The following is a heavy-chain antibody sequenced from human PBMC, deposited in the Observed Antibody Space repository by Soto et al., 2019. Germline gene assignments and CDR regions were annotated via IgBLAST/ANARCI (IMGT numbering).Heavy chain of an antibody. J-gene: IGHJ5*02. CDR2: IYNSGST. CDR1: GGSISSNY. Sequence: QVQLQESGPGLVKSSETLSLTCTVSGGSISSNYWSWIRQPPGKGLEWIGYIYNSGSTNYNPSLKCRVTISVDTSKNQFSLKLSSVTAADTAVYYCARLRVVVGTSDWFDPWGQGTLVTVSS. D-gene: IGHD2-15*01. V-gene: IGHV4-59*08. CDR3: ARLRVVVGTSDWFDP.